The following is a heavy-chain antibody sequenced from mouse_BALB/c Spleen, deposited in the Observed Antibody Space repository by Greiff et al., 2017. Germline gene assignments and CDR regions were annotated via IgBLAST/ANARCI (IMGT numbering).Heavy chain of an antibody. CDR1: GFAFSSYD. CDR3: ARHYGYDGYFDV. Sequence: VQLKESGGGLVKPGGSLKLSCAASGFAFSSYDMSWVRQTPEKRLEWVAYISSGGGSTYYPDTVKGRFTISRDNAKNTLYLQMSSLKSEDTAMYYCARHYGYDGYFDVWGAGTTVTVSS. V-gene: IGHV5-12-1*01. J-gene: IGHJ1*01. D-gene: IGHD2-2*01. CDR2: ISSGGGST.